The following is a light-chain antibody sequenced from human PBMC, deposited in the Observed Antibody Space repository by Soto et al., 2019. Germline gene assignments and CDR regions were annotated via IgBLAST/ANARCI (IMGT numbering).Light chain of an antibody. J-gene: IGLJ1*01. V-gene: IGLV2-14*01. Sequence: QDVRSQPASVSGSPGQAITISCTGTSSDVGTYNYVSWYQHHPGKAPKLIIYEVSNRPSGVSNRFSGSKSGSTASLTISGLQAEEEADYHCTSYTRDKDLVFGTGTKVTVL. CDR3: TSYTRDKDLV. CDR2: EVS. CDR1: SSDVGTYNY.